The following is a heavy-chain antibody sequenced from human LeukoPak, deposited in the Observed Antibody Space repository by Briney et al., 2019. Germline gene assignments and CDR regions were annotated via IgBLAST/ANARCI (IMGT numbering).Heavy chain of an antibody. J-gene: IGHJ4*02. D-gene: IGHD6-6*01. Sequence: GASVKVSCKASGYTFTGDHMHWVRQAPGQGLEWMGWINPNSGGTNYAQKFQGRVIMTRDTSTSTAYMELRSLRSDDTAVYYCAKDRWRDGSSSFDNWGQGTLVTVSS. CDR1: GYTFTGDH. V-gene: IGHV1-2*02. CDR2: INPNSGGT. CDR3: AKDRWRDGSSSFDN.